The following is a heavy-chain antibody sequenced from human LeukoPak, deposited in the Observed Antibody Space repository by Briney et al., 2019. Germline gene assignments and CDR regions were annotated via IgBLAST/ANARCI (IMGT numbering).Heavy chain of an antibody. CDR2: IKQDGSEK. J-gene: IGHJ4*02. Sequence: PGGSLRLSCAASGFTFSSYWMSWVRQAPGKGLEWVANIKQDGSEKYYVDSVKGRFTISRDSAKNSLYLQMNSLRAEDTAVYYCARLLSSSSSPSDYWGQGTLVTVSS. D-gene: IGHD6-6*01. CDR3: ARLLSSSSSPSDY. CDR1: GFTFSSYW. V-gene: IGHV3-7*01.